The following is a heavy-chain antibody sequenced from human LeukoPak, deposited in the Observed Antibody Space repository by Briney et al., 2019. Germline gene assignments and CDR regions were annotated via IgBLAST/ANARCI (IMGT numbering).Heavy chain of an antibody. J-gene: IGHJ5*02. V-gene: IGHV1-69*01. CDR3: ARDGYCSSTSCYSLSWFDP. CDR1: GGTFSSYA. D-gene: IGHD2-2*02. CDR2: IIPIFGTA. Sequence: GSSVKVSCKASGGTFSSYAISWVRQAPGQGLELMGGIIPIFGTANYAQKFQGRVTITADESTSTAYMELSSLRSEDTAVYYCARDGYCSSTSCYSLSWFDPWGQGTLVTVSS.